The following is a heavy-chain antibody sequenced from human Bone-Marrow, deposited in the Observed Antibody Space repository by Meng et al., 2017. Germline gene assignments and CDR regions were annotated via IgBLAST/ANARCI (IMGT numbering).Heavy chain of an antibody. V-gene: IGHV4-39*07. D-gene: IGHD4-17*01. J-gene: IGHJ4*02. CDR1: GGSISSYY. CDR3: ARVRPAIDY. CDR2: IYYSGST. Sequence: GSLRLSCTVSGGSISSYYWGWIRQPPGKGLEWIGSIYYSGSTYYNPSLKSRVTISLDTSKNQVSLKVIYVTAADTAVYYCARVRPAIDYWGQGTLVTVSS.